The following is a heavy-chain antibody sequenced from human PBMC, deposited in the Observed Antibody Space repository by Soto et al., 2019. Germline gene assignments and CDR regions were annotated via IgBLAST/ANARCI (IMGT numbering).Heavy chain of an antibody. V-gene: IGHV4-38-2*01. CDR3: ARVNNWNCDD. CDR1: GYSISSGYY. J-gene: IGHJ4*02. D-gene: IGHD1-20*01. Sequence: PSETLSLTCAVSGYSISSGYYWGWIRQPPGKGLEWIGSIYHSGSTYHNPSLKSRLTMSVDTSKNQFSPKLSSVTAADTAVYYCARVNNWNCDDWGQGTLVTVS. CDR2: IYHSGST.